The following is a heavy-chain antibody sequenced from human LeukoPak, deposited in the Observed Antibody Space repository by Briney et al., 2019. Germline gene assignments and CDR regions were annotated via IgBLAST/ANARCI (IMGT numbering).Heavy chain of an antibody. Sequence: GGSLRLSCAASGFTFSSYAMHWVRQAPGKGLEWVAVISYDGSNKYYADSVKGRFTISRDNSKNTLYLQRSSLRAEDTAVYYCARDRSEVRGPHYYYYGMDVWGQGTTVTVSS. J-gene: IGHJ6*02. D-gene: IGHD3-10*01. CDR2: ISYDGSNK. CDR1: GFTFSSYA. V-gene: IGHV3-30-3*01. CDR3: ARDRSEVRGPHYYYYGMDV.